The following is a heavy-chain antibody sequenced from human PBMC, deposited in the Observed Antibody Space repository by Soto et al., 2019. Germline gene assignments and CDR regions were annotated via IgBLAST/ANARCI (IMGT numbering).Heavy chain of an antibody. V-gene: IGHV3-48*01. CDR2: ISSSSSTI. J-gene: IGHJ5*01. D-gene: IGHD2-2*01. Sequence: GGSLRLSCAASGFTFSSYSMNWVGQAPGKGLEWVSYISSSSSTIYYADSVKGRFTISRDNAKNSLYLQMNSLRAEDTAVYYCAREYCSSTSCLNWFDPWGQGTLVTVSS. CDR3: AREYCSSTSCLNWFDP. CDR1: GFTFSSYS.